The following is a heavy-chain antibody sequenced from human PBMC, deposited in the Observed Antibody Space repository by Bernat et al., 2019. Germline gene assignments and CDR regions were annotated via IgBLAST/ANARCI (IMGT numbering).Heavy chain of an antibody. D-gene: IGHD1-26*01. V-gene: IGHV3-23*04. Sequence: EVQLVESGGGLVQPGGSLRLSCAASGFTFSSYAMSWVRQAPGKGLEWVSTITDSGGSTYYADSVRGRFTISRDNSKNTLYLQMSSLRAEDTAVYDCAKAYSGILRGNFDFWGQGTLVTVSS. CDR2: ITDSGGST. CDR1: GFTFSSYA. CDR3: AKAYSGILRGNFDF. J-gene: IGHJ4*02.